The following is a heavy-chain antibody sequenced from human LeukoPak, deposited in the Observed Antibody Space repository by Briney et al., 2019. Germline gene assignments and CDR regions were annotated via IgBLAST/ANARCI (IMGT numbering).Heavy chain of an antibody. CDR2: INPNSGGT. CDR1: GYTFTAYY. J-gene: IGHJ4*02. D-gene: IGHD6-25*01. CDR3: ARWYDSGWYYSDY. Sequence: GASVKVSCKASGYTFTAYYLHWVRQAPGQGLEWMGWINPNSGGTNYAQKFQGRVTMTRDTSISTAYMQLSSLRSDDTAEYYCARWYDSGWYYSDYWGQGTLVTVSS. V-gene: IGHV1-2*02.